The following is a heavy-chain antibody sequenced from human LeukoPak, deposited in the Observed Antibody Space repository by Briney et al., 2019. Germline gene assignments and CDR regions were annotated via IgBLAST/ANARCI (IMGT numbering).Heavy chain of an antibody. V-gene: IGHV3-11*01. J-gene: IGHJ4*02. D-gene: IGHD3-10*01. CDR2: ISANGGDI. CDR1: GFNFGVHY. Sequence: GGSLRLSCAASGFNFGVHYMSWLRQAPGKRPEWISYISANGGDIAYADSVKGRFTISRDNAKNSLHLQMNRPRVEDTAVYHCVRHSGRAGGQWGQGTLIAVSS. CDR3: VRHSGRAGGQ.